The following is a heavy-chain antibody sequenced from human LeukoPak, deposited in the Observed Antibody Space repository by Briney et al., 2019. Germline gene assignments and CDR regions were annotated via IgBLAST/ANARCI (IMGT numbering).Heavy chain of an antibody. D-gene: IGHD3-16*01. CDR3: TSRSRVSENYSEY. J-gene: IGHJ4*02. V-gene: IGHV3-7*05. CDR1: GFTFSSYW. Sequence: PGGSLRLSCAASGFTFSSYWMTWVRQAPGKGLEWVANIKQDGSEKYYVDSVKGRFTISRDNAKNSLYLQMNSLRAEDTAVYFCTSRSRVSENYSEYWGQGTMVAVSS. CDR2: IKQDGSEK.